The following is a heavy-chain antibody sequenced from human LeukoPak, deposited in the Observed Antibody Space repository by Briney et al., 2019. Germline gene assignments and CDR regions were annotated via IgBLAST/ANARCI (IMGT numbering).Heavy chain of an antibody. CDR1: GITLSNYG. D-gene: IGHD3-22*01. CDR2: ISDSGGRT. Sequence: GGSLRLSCVVSGITLSNYGMSWVRQAPGKGLEWVAGISDSGGRTNYADSVKGRFTISRDSPKNTLYLQMNSLRAEDTAVYYCANVCFACSSGYFDYWGQGTLVTVSS. V-gene: IGHV3-23*01. CDR3: ANVCFACSSGYFDY. J-gene: IGHJ4*02.